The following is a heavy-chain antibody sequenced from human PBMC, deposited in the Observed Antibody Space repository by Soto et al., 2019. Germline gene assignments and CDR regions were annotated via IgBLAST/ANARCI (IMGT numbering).Heavy chain of an antibody. J-gene: IGHJ5*02. Sequence: QVQLQESGPGLVKPSQTLSLTCTVSGGSICSGGYYWSWIRQHPGKGLEWIGYIYYSGSTYYNPSLKSRVTISVDTSKNQFSLKLSSVTAADTAVYYSARVARVAGTTPWFDPWGQGTLVTVSS. CDR2: IYYSGST. D-gene: IGHD6-19*01. CDR1: GGSICSGGYY. CDR3: ARVARVAGTTPWFDP. V-gene: IGHV4-31*03.